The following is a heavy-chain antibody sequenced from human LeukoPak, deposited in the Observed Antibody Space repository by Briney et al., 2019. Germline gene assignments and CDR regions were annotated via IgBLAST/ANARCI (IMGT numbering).Heavy chain of an antibody. V-gene: IGHV3-11*01. CDR1: GFTFSDYY. J-gene: IGHJ5*02. Sequence: PGGSLRLSCAASGFTFSDYYMSWIRQAPGKGLEWVSYISSSGSTIYYADSVKGRFTISRDNAKNPLYLQMDSLRAEDAAVYYCARDGTLGYDFWSGYYRAWFDPWGQGTLVTVSS. D-gene: IGHD3-3*01. CDR2: ISSSGSTI. CDR3: ARDGTLGYDFWSGYYRAWFDP.